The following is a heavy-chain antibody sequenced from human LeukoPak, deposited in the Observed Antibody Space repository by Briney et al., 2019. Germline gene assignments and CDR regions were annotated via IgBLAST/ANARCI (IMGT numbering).Heavy chain of an antibody. J-gene: IGHJ4*02. CDR3: ARTTYYYDSSGYPEGGFDY. D-gene: IGHD3-22*01. CDR2: INHSGST. Sequence: PSETLSLTCAVYGGSFSGYYWSWIRQPPGKGLEWIGEINHSGSTNYNPSLKSRVTISVDTSKNQFSLKLSSVTAADTAVYYCARTTYYYDSSGYPEGGFDYWGQGTLVTVSS. V-gene: IGHV4-34*01. CDR1: GGSFSGYY.